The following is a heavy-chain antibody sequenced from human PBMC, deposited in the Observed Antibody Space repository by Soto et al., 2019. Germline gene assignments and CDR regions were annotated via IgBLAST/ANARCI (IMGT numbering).Heavy chain of an antibody. CDR3: ARENSNWGSSGGFDY. V-gene: IGHV3-30-3*01. J-gene: IGHJ4*02. CDR1: GFTFSSYA. Sequence: MRLSCAASGFTFSSYAMHWVRQAPGKGLEWVAVISYDGSNKYYADSVKGRFTISRDNSKNTLYLQMNSLRAEDTAVYYCARENSNWGSSGGFDYWGQGTLVTVSS. CDR2: ISYDGSNK. D-gene: IGHD6-6*01.